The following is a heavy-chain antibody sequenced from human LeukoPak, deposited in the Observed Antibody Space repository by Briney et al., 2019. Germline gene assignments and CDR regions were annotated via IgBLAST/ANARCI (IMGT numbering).Heavy chain of an antibody. V-gene: IGHV3-7*05. J-gene: IGHJ5*02. CDR2: INHDGTDK. Sequence: PGGSLRLSCAASGFTSTSYWMTWVRQAPGKGLHRVANINHDGTDKNYADSVKGRFTISRDNAKRSVLLQMNSLRAEDTGLYYCAREDWGPRFDPRGQGTLVTVSS. CDR3: AREDWGPRFDP. D-gene: IGHD7-27*01. CDR1: GFTSTSYW.